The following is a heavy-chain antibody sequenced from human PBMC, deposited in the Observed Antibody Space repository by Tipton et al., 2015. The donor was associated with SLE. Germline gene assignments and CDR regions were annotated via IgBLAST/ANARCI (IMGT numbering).Heavy chain of an antibody. CDR3: AREDEGYDTYHYYYGMDV. J-gene: IGHJ6*02. CDR1: GGSISSYY. V-gene: IGHV4-4*07. D-gene: IGHD5-12*01. Sequence: TLSLTCTVSGGSISSYYWSWIRQPAGKGLVWIGRSYTSGSTNHNPSLTSRVTMSVDTSKNQFSLKLSSVTAADAAVYYCAREDEGYDTYHYYYGMDVWGQGTTVTVSS. CDR2: SYTSGST.